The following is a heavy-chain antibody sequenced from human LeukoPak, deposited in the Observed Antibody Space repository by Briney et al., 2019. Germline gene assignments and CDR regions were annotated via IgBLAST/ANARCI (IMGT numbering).Heavy chain of an antibody. D-gene: IGHD3-10*01. V-gene: IGHV3-23*01. J-gene: IGHJ4*02. CDR2: ISGSGGDT. CDR1: GIIFSTYS. Sequence: GGCLRLSCTASGIIFSTYSMTWSRQAPGKGPEWVSAISGSGGDTYYADSVKGRFTIYRDNSKNTLYLQMNGLRAEDTAVYYCAKDFVGEGGSGLPGYWGRGTLVTVSS. CDR3: AKDFVGEGGSGLPGY.